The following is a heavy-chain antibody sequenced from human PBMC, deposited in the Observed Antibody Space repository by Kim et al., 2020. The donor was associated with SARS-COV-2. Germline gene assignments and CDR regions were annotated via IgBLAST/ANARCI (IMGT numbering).Heavy chain of an antibody. CDR3: ARNDYDSSGYFPWLDY. CDR1: GFTFSSYG. J-gene: IGHJ4*02. CDR2: IWYDGSNK. Sequence: RGSLRLSCAASGFTFSSYGMHWVRQAPGKGLEWVAVIWYDGSNKYYADSVKGRFTISRDNSKNTLYLQMNSLRAEDTAVYYCARNDYDSSGYFPWLDYWGQGTLVTVSS. V-gene: IGHV3-33*01. D-gene: IGHD3-22*01.